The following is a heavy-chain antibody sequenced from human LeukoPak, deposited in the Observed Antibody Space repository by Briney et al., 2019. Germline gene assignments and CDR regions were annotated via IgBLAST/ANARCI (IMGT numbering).Heavy chain of an antibody. D-gene: IGHD4-17*01. CDR1: GYTFTSYG. V-gene: IGHV1-18*01. CDR3: ARDRYRAVTPNWFDP. J-gene: IGHJ5*02. Sequence: ASVKVSCKASGYTFTSYGISWVRQAPGQGLEWMGWISAYNGNTNYAQKLQGRVTMTTDTSTSTAYMELRSLRSDDTAVYYCARDRYRAVTPNWFDPWGQGTLVTVSS. CDR2: ISAYNGNT.